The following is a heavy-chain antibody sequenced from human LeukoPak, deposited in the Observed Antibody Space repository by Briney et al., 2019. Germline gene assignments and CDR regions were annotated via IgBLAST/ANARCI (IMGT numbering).Heavy chain of an antibody. CDR2: IYPGDSDT. CDR3: AGISTGTPLPGAFDI. CDR1: GYSFTSYW. D-gene: IGHD1-1*01. Sequence: GESLKISCKGSGYSFTSYWIGWVRQMPGKGLEWMGIIYPGDSDTRYSPSFQGQVTISADKSISTAYLQWSSLKASDTAMYYCAGISTGTPLPGAFDIWGQGTMVTVSS. V-gene: IGHV5-51*01. J-gene: IGHJ3*02.